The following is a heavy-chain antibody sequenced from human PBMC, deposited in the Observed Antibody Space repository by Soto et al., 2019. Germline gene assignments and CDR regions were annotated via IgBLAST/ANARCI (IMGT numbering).Heavy chain of an antibody. Sequence: QVQLGQSGAEVKNPGASVKVSCKASGYTFTSYGISWVRQAPGQGLEWMGCISAYNGNTNYAHQLQGRVTMAAYTTKSTAYMELRSLRSADTALYYCARVTCELGYYWGQGTLVTVSS. CDR1: GYTFTSYG. D-gene: IGHD5-18*01. CDR3: ARVTCELGYY. V-gene: IGHV1-18*01. J-gene: IGHJ4*02. CDR2: ISAYNGNT.